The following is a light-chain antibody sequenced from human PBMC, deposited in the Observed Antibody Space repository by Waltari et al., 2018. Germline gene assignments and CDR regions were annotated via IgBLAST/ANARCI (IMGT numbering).Light chain of an antibody. J-gene: IGKJ1*01. CDR1: QSIRNY. Sequence: IQMTQSSSSLSASVGDRIPITCRASQSIRNYLSWYQQKPGKGPKLLIYAASSLQSGVPSRFSGSGSGTEFTLTISSLQPEDFATYYCLQHNSNPRTFGQGTRVEIK. CDR2: AAS. CDR3: LQHNSNPRT. V-gene: IGKV1-17*01.